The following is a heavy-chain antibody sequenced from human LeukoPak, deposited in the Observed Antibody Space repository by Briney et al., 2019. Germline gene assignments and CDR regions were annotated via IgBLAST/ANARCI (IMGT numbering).Heavy chain of an antibody. CDR1: GYTFTGYY. D-gene: IGHD2-15*01. CDR2: INPNSGGT. V-gene: IGHV1-2*02. CDR3: ARSTRLGRLDY. J-gene: IGHJ4*02. Sequence: ASVKVSCKASGYTFTGYYMHWVRQAPGQGLEWMGWINPNSGGTNYAQKFQGRVTMTEDTSTDTAYTELSSVRSEDTAVYYCARSTRLGRLDYWGQGTLVTVSS.